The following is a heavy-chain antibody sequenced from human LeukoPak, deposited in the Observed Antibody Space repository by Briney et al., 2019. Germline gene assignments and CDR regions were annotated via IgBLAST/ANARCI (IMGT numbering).Heavy chain of an antibody. D-gene: IGHD1-1*01. J-gene: IGHJ4*02. CDR2: IVGSSSTI. CDR3: ATDSPETAAFDY. V-gene: IGHV3-48*04. CDR1: GFSFSTYS. Sequence: GGSLTLSCAASGFSFSTYSMNWVRQAPGKGLEWVSYIVGSSSTIYYADSVRGRFTISRDNAKNSLYLQMDSLRAEDTAVYYCATDSPETAAFDYWGQGTLVTVSS.